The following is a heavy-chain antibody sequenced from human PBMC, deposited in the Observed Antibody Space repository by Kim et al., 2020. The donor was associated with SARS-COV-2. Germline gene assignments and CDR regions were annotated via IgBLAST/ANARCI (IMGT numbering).Heavy chain of an antibody. Sequence: SETLSLTCTVSGGSISSGGYYWSWIRQHPGKGLEWIGYIYYSGSTYYNPSLKSRVTISVDTSKNQFSLKQSSVTAEDTAVYYCARAPITMIVVVTAFDYWGQGTLVTVSS. D-gene: IGHD3-22*01. CDR3: ARAPITMIVVVTAFDY. J-gene: IGHJ4*02. CDR1: GGSISSGGYY. V-gene: IGHV4-31*03. CDR2: IYYSGST.